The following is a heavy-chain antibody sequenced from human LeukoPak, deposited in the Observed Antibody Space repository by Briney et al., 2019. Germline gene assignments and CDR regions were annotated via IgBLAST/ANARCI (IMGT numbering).Heavy chain of an antibody. CDR2: IRYDGSNK. CDR1: GFTFSSYG. Sequence: GVSLRLSCAASGFTFSSYGMHWVRQAPDKGLEWVTFIRYDGSNKYCTDSVKGRFTISRDNSKNTLYLQIHSLTAKDTAVYYCAKKSPFVWFGESHYFDYWGQGTLVTVSS. CDR3: AKKSPFVWFGESHYFDY. V-gene: IGHV3-30*02. D-gene: IGHD3-10*01. J-gene: IGHJ4*02.